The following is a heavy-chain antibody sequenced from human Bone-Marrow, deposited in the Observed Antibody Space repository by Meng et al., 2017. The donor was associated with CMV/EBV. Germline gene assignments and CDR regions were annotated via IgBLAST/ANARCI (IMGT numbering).Heavy chain of an antibody. J-gene: IGHJ6*02. CDR2: MNPNSGNT. CDR1: AWTLSTHA. CDR3: ARPQTPNGITNFGVVTHITSGMDV. D-gene: IGHD3-3*01. Sequence: SLNLYQKASAWTLSTHASCRVRQAPGQGLEWMGWMNPNSGNTGYAQKFQGRVTMTRNTSISTAYMELSSLRSEDTAVYYCARPQTPNGITNFGVVTHITSGMDVWGQGTTVTVSS. V-gene: IGHV1-8*02.